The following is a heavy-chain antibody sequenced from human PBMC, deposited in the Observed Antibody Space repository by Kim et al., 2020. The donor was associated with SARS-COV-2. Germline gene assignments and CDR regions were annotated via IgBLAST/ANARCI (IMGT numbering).Heavy chain of an antibody. CDR1: GFTFDTYA. CDR2: ISGGAVNK. D-gene: IGHD2-21*01. V-gene: IGHV3-23*01. Sequence: GGFLRLSCVASGFTFDTYAMSWVRQAPGKGLEWVSVISGGAVNKFYADSVRGRFTISRDNSKNMLYLQMNSLRDEDTALYYCAKMVIMDGYNYFYYYAMDVGGQGTTVTVSS. CDR3: AKMVIMDGYNYFYYYAMDV. J-gene: IGHJ6*02.